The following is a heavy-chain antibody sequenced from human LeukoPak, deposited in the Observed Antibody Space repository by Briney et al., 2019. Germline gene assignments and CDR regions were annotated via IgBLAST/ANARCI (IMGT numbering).Heavy chain of an antibody. J-gene: IGHJ4*02. CDR2: ITPSSGST. CDR1: GYTFTSYY. V-gene: IGHV1-46*01. Sequence: ASVKVSCKASGYTFTSYYIHWVRQAPGQGLEWMRIITPSSGSTTYTQKFQGRVTMTRDTSTSTVYMELSSLRSEDTAVYYCARVVADSSGWETLDYWGQGTLVIVPS. CDR3: ARVVADSSGWETLDY. D-gene: IGHD6-19*01.